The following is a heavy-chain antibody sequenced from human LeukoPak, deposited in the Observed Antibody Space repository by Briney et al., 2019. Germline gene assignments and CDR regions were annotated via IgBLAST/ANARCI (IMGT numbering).Heavy chain of an antibody. CDR2: IYYSGST. CDR3: ARVQGSGLVDAFDI. CDR1: GGSISSYY. V-gene: IGHV4-59*01. Sequence: SETLSLTCTVSGGSISSYYWSWIRQPPGKGLEWIGYIYYSGSTNYNPSLKSRVTISVDTSKNQFSLKLSSVTAADTAVYYCARVQGSGLVDAFDIWGQGTMVTVSS. J-gene: IGHJ3*02. D-gene: IGHD2-15*01.